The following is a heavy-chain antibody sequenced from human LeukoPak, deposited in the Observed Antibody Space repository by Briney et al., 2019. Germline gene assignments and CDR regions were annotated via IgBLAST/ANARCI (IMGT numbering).Heavy chain of an antibody. CDR3: AKEIPYDSSGSVYFDY. CDR2: ISGSGGRT. J-gene: IGHJ4*02. V-gene: IGHV3-23*01. Sequence: GGSPRLSCAASGFTFSNYAMSWVRQAPGKGLEWVSAISGSGGRTYYADSVKGQFTISRDNSKNTLYLQMNSLRAEDTAVYYCAKEIPYDSSGSVYFDYWGQGTLVTVSS. CDR1: GFTFSNYA. D-gene: IGHD3-22*01.